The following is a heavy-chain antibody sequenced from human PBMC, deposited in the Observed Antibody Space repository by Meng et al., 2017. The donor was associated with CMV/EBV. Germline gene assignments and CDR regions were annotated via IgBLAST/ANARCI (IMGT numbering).Heavy chain of an antibody. V-gene: IGHV3-30-3*01. CDR1: GFTFSAYA. D-gene: IGHD4-11*01. Sequence: GGSLRLSCAASGFTFSAYAMHWVRQAPGKGLEWVAVTSYDESTKYYIDSVKGRFTISRDDSKNTLYLQMNSLRLEDTAVYYCARPHVVYRHTPSSDQRLFDCWGQGTLVTVSS. CDR3: ARPHVVYRHTPSSDQRLFDC. CDR2: TSYDESTK. J-gene: IGHJ4*02.